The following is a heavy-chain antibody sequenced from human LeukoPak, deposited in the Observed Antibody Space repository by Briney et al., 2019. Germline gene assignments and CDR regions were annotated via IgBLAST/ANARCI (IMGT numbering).Heavy chain of an antibody. CDR2: ISGNGDST. Sequence: GGSLRLSCAASGFTLSSYAMSWVRQAPGKGLEWVSAISGNGDSTYYADSVKGRLTISRDNSKHTLYLQMNSLRAEDTAVYNCARGRGSYSLDYWGQGTLVTVSS. CDR3: ARGRGSYSLDY. CDR1: GFTLSSYA. D-gene: IGHD3-10*01. V-gene: IGHV3-23*01. J-gene: IGHJ4*02.